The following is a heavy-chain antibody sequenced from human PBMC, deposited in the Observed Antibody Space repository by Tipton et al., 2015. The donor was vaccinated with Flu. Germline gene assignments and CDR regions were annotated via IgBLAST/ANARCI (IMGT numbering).Heavy chain of an antibody. CDR2: INANDNGT. Sequence: QVQLVQSGAELKKPGASVKVSCKTSGYTFTAHYIHWVRQAPGQGLEWMRWINANDNGTRYPQKFQGRVSMTRDTSISTVYMELTRLSSDDTAVYYCARDGPDYNGAFDMWGQGTMVTVSS. V-gene: IGHV1-2*02. D-gene: IGHD4-11*01. CDR3: ARDGPDYNGAFDM. J-gene: IGHJ3*02. CDR1: GYTFTAHY.